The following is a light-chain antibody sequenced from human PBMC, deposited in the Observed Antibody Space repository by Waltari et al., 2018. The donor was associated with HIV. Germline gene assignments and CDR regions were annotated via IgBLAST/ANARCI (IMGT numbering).Light chain of an antibody. Sequence: SDELTQPPSVSVSPGQTARITCSGDSLSKQYSCWYQQKPGQAPWLLIYKDTERPSGIPERFSGSSSGTKVTMTISGVQAEDEADYYCQSADVSSISWVFGRGTKLTVL. J-gene: IGLJ3*02. V-gene: IGLV3-25*03. CDR1: SLSKQY. CDR2: KDT. CDR3: QSADVSSISWV.